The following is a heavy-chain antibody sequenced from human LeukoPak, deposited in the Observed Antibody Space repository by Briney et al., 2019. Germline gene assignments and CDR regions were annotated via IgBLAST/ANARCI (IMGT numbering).Heavy chain of an antibody. Sequence: GGSLRLSCAASGFTFSSYAMHWVRQAPGKGLEWVAVISYDGSNKYYADSVKGRFTISRDNSKNTLYLQMNSLRAEDTAAYYCARPFDPRGQGTLVTVSS. CDR1: GFTFSSYA. CDR2: ISYDGSNK. V-gene: IGHV3-30-3*01. J-gene: IGHJ5*02. CDR3: ARPFDP.